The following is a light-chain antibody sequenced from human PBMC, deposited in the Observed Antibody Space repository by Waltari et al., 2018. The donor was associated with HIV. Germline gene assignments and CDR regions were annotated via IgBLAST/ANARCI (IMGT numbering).Light chain of an antibody. CDR2: FNS. CDR3: QVWDSTNHHVV. V-gene: IGLV3-21*04. CDR1: NIASRV. J-gene: IGLJ3*02. Sequence: SYVLTQPPSVSVAPGASATLPWCGWNIASRVVPCDRQHPGQPPVLVIRFNSDRPSGIPDRFSGSTSGNTATLTISRVEVGDEADYYCQVWDSTNHHVVFGGGTELTVL.